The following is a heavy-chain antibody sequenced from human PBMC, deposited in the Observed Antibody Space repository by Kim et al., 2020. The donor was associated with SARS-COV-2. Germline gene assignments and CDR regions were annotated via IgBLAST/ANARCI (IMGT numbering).Heavy chain of an antibody. CDR2: ISSSSNYF. CDR1: GFTFSSYS. V-gene: IGHV3-21*01. J-gene: IGHJ4*01. D-gene: IGHD3-10*01. CDR3: RDHPSYYSASGMLEDDY. Sequence: GGSLRLSCAASGFTFSSYSMNWVRQAPGKGLEWVSSISSSSNYFYSAASVNGRFIISRDNANTLQQLQINSLTAETTALYYSRDHPSYYSASGMLEDDY.